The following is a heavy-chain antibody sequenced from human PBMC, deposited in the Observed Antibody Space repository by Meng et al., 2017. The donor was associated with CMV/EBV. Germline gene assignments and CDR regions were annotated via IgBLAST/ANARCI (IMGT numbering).Heavy chain of an antibody. D-gene: IGHD6-13*01. Sequence: GESLKISCAASGFTFSSYSMNWVRQAPGKGLEWVSSISSSSSYIYYADSVKGRFTISRDNAKNSLYLQMNSLRAEDTAVYYCAREAGYSSSWYDRGGDYYYYYGMDVWGQGTTVTVSS. CDR2: ISSSSSYI. CDR1: GFTFSSYS. V-gene: IGHV3-21*01. J-gene: IGHJ6*02. CDR3: AREAGYSSSWYDRGGDYYYYYGMDV.